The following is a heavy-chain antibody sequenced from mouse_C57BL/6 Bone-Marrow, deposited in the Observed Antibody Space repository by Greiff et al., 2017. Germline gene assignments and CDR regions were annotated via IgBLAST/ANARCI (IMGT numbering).Heavy chain of an antibody. J-gene: IGHJ3*01. CDR1: GYTFTSYW. CDR3: AVDYGGSRGGAWFAY. Sequence: VQLQQPGAELVKPGASVKLSCKASGYTFTSYWMHWVKQRPGRGLEWIGRIDPNSGGTNYNEKFKRKATLTVDKPSSTAYMQLSSQTSEDSSVYYGAVDYGGSRGGAWFAYWGQGTLVTVSA. D-gene: IGHD1-1*01. CDR2: IDPNSGGT. V-gene: IGHV1-72*01.